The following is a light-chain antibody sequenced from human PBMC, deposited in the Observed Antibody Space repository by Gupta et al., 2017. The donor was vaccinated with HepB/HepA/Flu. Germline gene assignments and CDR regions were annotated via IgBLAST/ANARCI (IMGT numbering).Light chain of an antibody. Sequence: EIVLTQSPGTLSLSPGERATVSCRASQSVSSSNLDWYQQKPGQSPRLLIYGASSRATGIPDRFSGSGSGTDLTLTISRLEPEDFAVYYCQQDVSSPWYTFGQGTKLEIK. V-gene: IGKV3-20*01. CDR1: QSVSSSN. CDR3: QQDVSSPWYT. J-gene: IGKJ2*01. CDR2: GAS.